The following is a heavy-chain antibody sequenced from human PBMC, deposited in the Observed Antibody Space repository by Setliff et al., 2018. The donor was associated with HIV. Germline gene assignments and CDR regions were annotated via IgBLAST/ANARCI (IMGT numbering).Heavy chain of an antibody. J-gene: IGHJ4*02. V-gene: IGHV1-46*01. CDR2: INPSGGST. Sequence: ASVKVSCKAPGDTFPKYYLHWVRQAPGQGLEWMGIINPSGGSTSNAEKFRGRVTMTSDTSTNTVYMELRSLRSEETAVFYCARDGGDGSGYYYADYWGQGTLVTVSS. D-gene: IGHD3-22*01. CDR3: ARDGGDGSGYYYADY. CDR1: GDTFPKYY.